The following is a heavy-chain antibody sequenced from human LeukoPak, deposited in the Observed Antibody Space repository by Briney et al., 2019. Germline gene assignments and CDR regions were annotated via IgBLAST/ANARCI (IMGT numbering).Heavy chain of an antibody. D-gene: IGHD1-1*01. J-gene: IGHJ6*02. CDR1: GFPFSSYA. V-gene: IGHV3-64*01. CDR2: ICNSGGST. Sequence: GGPLRLSCAASGFPFSSYAMLWVRQAPGKALEYVSAICNSGGSTYYANSVKRRFTISRDNSKNTLYLQMGSLRAEDMAVYYRARTEYNCNDGGYFGMDVWGQGTTVTVSS. CDR3: ARTEYNCNDGGYFGMDV.